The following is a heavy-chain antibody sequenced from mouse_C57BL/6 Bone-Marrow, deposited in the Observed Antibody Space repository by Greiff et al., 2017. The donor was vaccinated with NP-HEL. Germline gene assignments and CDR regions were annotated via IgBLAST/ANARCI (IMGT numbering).Heavy chain of an antibody. CDR3: ARFIYYDYDGAMDY. Sequence: VQLQQSEPELVKPGASVKISCKASGYSFTDYNMNWVKQSNGKSLEWIGVITPNYGTTSYNQMFKGKATLTVDQSSSTAYMQLNSLTSEDSAVYYCARFIYYDYDGAMDYWGQGTSVTVSS. CDR1: GYSFTDYN. D-gene: IGHD2-4*01. CDR2: ITPNYGTT. V-gene: IGHV1-39*01. J-gene: IGHJ4*01.